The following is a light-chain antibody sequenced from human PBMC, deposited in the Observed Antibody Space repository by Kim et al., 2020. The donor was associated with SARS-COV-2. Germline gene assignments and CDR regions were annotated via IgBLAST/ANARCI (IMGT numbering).Light chain of an antibody. V-gene: IGLV3-19*01. J-gene: IGLJ2*01. CDR3: NSRDSSGNHLV. Sequence: ALGKTVRITCQGDILRNYYATWYQQKPGQAPVLVIYGKDNRPSGIPDRFSGSSSGNTASLTITGTQAEDEADYYCNSRDSSGNHLVFGGGTQLTVL. CDR2: GKD. CDR1: ILRNYY.